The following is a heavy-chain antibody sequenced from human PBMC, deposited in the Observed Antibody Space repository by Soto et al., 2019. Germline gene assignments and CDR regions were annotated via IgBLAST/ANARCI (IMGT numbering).Heavy chain of an antibody. D-gene: IGHD6-13*01. CDR1: GGSISSNY. CDR3: ARYRREAVAGYTLDN. Sequence: SETLSLTCTASGGSISSNYWTWIRQPPGKGLEWIGYVYNSGSTNYNPSLKSRVTISEDTSKSQFSLKVNSMTAADTAVYYCARYRREAVAGYTLDNWGQGILVTVSS. V-gene: IGHV4-59*01. J-gene: IGHJ4*02. CDR2: VYNSGST.